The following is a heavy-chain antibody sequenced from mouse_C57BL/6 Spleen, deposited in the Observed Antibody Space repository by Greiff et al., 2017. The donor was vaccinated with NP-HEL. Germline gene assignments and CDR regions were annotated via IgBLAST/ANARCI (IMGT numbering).Heavy chain of an antibody. CDR2: IHPNSGST. CDR3: ARRGDGYHWYFDV. Sequence: QVQLKQPGAELVKPGASVKLSCKASGYTFTSYWMHWVKQRPGQGLEWIGMIHPNSGSTNYNEKFKSKATLTVDKSSSTAYMQLSSLTSEDSAVYYCARRGDGYHWYFDVWGTGTTVTVSS. V-gene: IGHV1-64*01. CDR1: GYTFTSYW. J-gene: IGHJ1*03. D-gene: IGHD2-3*01.